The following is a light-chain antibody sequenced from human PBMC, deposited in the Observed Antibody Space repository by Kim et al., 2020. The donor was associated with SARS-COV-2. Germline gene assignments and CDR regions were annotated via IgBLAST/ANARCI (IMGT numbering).Light chain of an antibody. Sequence: EIVLTQSPGTLSLSPGERATLSCRASQSVSSNYLAWYQQKPGQAPRLLIYGASSRATGIPDRFSGSASGTDFTLTISRLEPEDFAVYYCQQYSSSPRTFGQGTKLAI. CDR1: QSVSSNY. J-gene: IGKJ2*01. CDR2: GAS. V-gene: IGKV3-20*01. CDR3: QQYSSSPRT.